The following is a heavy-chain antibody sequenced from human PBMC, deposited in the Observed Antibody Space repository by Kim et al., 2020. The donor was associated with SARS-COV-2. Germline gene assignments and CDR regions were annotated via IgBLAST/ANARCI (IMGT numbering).Heavy chain of an antibody. V-gene: IGHV3-23*01. CDR3: AKDATRLSSSWYY. J-gene: IGHJ4*02. CDR1: GFTFSSYA. D-gene: IGHD6-13*01. Sequence: GGYLRLSCAASGFTFSSYAMNWVRQAPGKGLEWVSTISGSGGSTYYADSVKGRFTISRDNSKNTVSLQMNSLRVEDTAVYYCAKDATRLSSSWYYLGQGTLVSVSS. CDR2: ISGSGGST.